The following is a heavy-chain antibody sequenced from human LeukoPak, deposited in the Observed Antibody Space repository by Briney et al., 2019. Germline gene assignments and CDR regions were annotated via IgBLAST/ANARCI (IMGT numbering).Heavy chain of an antibody. Sequence: GGSLRLSCAASGFTFSSYSMNWVRQAPGKGLEWVSYISSSSSTIYYADSVKGRFTISRDNAKNSLYLQMNSLRAEDTAMYYCATVNYYDYEGWGDDAFDLWGQGTVVTVA. CDR2: ISSSSSTI. V-gene: IGHV3-48*01. CDR1: GFTFSSYS. D-gene: IGHD3-22*01. CDR3: ATVNYYDYEGWGDDAFDL. J-gene: IGHJ3*01.